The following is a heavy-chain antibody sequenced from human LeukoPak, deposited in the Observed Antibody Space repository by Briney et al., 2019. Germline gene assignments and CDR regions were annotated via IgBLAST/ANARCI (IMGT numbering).Heavy chain of an antibody. CDR2: INLNSVDT. D-gene: IGHD2-21*01. CDR1: GYSFTTYY. V-gene: IGHV1-2*02. J-gene: IGHJ4*02. CDR3: TRDPPSYIVDATRHDY. Sequence: ASVKVSCKASGYSFTTYYIHWLRQAPGQGLEWMGWINLNSVDTSYAQNFQGRVTLTRDTSINTAYMELSSLRSDDTAVYYCTRDPPSYIVDATRHDYWGQGTLVTVSS.